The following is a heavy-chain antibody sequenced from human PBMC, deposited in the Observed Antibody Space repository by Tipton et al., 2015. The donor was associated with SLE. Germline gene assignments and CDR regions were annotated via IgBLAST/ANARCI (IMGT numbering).Heavy chain of an antibody. D-gene: IGHD2-15*01. J-gene: IGHJ4*02. CDR2: INSDGSST. CDR3: ARTGYCSGGSCDFYFDY. V-gene: IGHV3-74*02. CDR1: GFTFSSYW. Sequence: QLVQSGGGLVQPGGPLRLSCAASGFTFSSYWMHWVRQAPGKGLVWVSRINSDGSSTSYADSVKGRFTISRDNAKNTLYLQMNSLRAEDTAVYYCARTGYCSGGSCDFYFDYWGQGTLVTVSS.